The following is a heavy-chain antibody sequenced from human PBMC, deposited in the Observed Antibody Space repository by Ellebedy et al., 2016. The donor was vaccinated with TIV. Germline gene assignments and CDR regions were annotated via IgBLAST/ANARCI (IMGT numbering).Heavy chain of an antibody. CDR2: LYPDAKT. CDR3: ARDPGGGGDFGDNWFDP. CDR1: GFTFNRYW. D-gene: IGHD2-21*01. J-gene: IGHJ5*02. V-gene: IGHV3-66*01. Sequence: GESLKISCAASGFTFNRYWMSWVRQAPGKGLEWVSVLYPDAKTNYTDSVNGRFIVSRDSSKNTLYLQMNSLTAEDTAVYYCARDPGGGGDFGDNWFDPWGQGTLVTVSS.